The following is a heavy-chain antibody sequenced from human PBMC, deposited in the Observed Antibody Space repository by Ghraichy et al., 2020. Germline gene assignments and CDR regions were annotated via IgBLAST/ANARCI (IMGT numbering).Heavy chain of an antibody. CDR1: GGSISSYY. D-gene: IGHD6-13*01. J-gene: IGHJ6*03. CDR2: IYYSGST. CDR3: ARAVAAAGKHEVAVAGPYYYYYYMDV. Sequence: SETLSLTCTVSGGSISSYYWSWIRQPPGKGLEWIGYIYYSGSTNYNPSLKSRVTISVDTSKNQFSLKLSSVTAADTAVYYCARAVAAAGKHEVAVAGPYYYYYYMDVWGKGTTVTVSS. V-gene: IGHV4-59*01.